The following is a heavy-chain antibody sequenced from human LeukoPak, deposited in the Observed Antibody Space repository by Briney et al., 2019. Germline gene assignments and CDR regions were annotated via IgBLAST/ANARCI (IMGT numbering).Heavy chain of an antibody. J-gene: IGHJ3*02. CDR3: AGYYGGNAVGPLDI. V-gene: IGHV4-34*01. Sequence: SETLSLTCAVSGASFSGYHCSWIRQTPGKGVGWSGEVSESGGASYNPSLKSRVTISVETSKNHVSLKLSSVTAAATAMYYCAGYYGGNAVGPLDIWGEGTMVTVSS. CDR2: VSESGGA. CDR1: GASFSGYH. D-gene: IGHD4-23*01.